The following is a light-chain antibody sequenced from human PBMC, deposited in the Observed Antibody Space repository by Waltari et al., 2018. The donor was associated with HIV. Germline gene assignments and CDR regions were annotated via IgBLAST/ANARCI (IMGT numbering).Light chain of an antibody. CDR3: STWDNSLSHWV. CDR1: ISNPGCTF. CDR2: RND. Sequence: QSVVTQPPSASGTPGQNISISCPGDISNPGCTFVHWYQQRPGTAPRLLIYRNDQRPSGVPDRFSGSKSATSASLAISGLRSEDEADYHCSTWDNSLSHWVFGGGTKVTVL. V-gene: IGLV1-47*01. J-gene: IGLJ3*02.